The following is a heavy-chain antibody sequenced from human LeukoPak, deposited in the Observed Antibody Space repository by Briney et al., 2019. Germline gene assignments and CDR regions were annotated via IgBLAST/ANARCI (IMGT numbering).Heavy chain of an antibody. CDR2: ISYDGSNK. D-gene: IGHD6-13*01. CDR1: GFTFSSYG. V-gene: IGHV3-30*18. Sequence: GGSLRLSCATSGFTFSSYGMHWVRQAPGKGLEWVAVISYDGSNKYYADSVKGRFTISRDNSKNTLYLQMNSLRAEDTAVYYCAKDAAAYFDYWGQGTLVTVSS. CDR3: AKDAAAYFDY. J-gene: IGHJ4*02.